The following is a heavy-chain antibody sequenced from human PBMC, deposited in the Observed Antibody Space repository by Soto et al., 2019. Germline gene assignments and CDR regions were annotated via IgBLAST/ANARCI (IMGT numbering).Heavy chain of an antibody. V-gene: IGHV4-59*01. CDR3: ARLVDNYGHYYFDY. Sequence: PSETLSLTCTVSGGSISSYYWSWIRQPPGKGLEWIGYIYYSGSTNYNPSLKSRVTISVDTSKNQFSLKLSSVTAADTAVYYCARLVDNYGHYYFDYWGQGTLVTVSS. D-gene: IGHD5-18*01. CDR1: GGSISSYY. J-gene: IGHJ4*02. CDR2: IYYSGST.